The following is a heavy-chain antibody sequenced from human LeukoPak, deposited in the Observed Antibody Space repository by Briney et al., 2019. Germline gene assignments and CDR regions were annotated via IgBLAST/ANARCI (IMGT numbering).Heavy chain of an antibody. Sequence: GGSLRLSCAASGVSFSSYAMSWVRQAPGKGLGWVGFIRSKAYGGTTEYAASVKGRFTIARDDSKSIAYLQMNSLKTEDTAVYYCTRGRPRGDYFDYWGQGTLVTVSS. CDR3: TRGRPRGDYFDY. J-gene: IGHJ4*02. V-gene: IGHV3-49*04. CDR1: GVSFSSYA. D-gene: IGHD3-10*01. CDR2: IRSKAYGGTT.